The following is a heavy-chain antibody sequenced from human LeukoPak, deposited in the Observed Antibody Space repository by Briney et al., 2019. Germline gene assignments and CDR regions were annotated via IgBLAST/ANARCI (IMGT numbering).Heavy chain of an antibody. V-gene: IGHV3-30*02. J-gene: IGHJ4*02. D-gene: IGHD6-13*01. CDR2: IRYDGSNK. Sequence: PGGSLRLSCAASGFTFDDYGMHWVRQAPGKGLEWVAFIRYDGSNKYYADSVKGRFTISRDNSKNTLYLQMNSLRAEDTAVYYCAKEPYSSSWLLQSYYFDYWGQGTLVTVSS. CDR3: AKEPYSSSWLLQSYYFDY. CDR1: GFTFDDYG.